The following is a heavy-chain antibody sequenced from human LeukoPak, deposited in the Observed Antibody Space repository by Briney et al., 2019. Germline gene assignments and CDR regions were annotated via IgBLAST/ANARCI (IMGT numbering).Heavy chain of an antibody. J-gene: IGHJ5*02. CDR3: ARGPLSSRTTWTWFDP. CDR2: VYYNGNT. D-gene: IGHD3/OR15-3a*01. V-gene: IGHV4-59*01. Sequence: SETLSLTCTVSGGSISPYYWTWIRQPPGKGLEWIGYVYYNGNTNYNPSLKSRITISVDTSKNQFSLRLRSVTAADTAVYYCARGPLSSRTTWTWFDPWGQGTLVTVSS. CDR1: GGSISPYY.